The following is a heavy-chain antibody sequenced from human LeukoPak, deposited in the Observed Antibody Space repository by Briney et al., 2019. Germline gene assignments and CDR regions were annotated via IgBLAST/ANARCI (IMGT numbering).Heavy chain of an antibody. J-gene: IGHJ6*02. CDR1: GYTFTAYY. CDR3: VRPPLRQHHYYGMDV. Sequence: ASVKVSCKASGYTFTAYYIHWVRQAPGQGLEWMGWINPDSGGTNYAQRFQGRVTMTRDTSISTAYMELSRLRSDDTAVYYCVRPPLRQHHYYGMDVWGQGTTVTVSS. D-gene: IGHD3-10*01. CDR2: INPDSGGT. V-gene: IGHV1-2*02.